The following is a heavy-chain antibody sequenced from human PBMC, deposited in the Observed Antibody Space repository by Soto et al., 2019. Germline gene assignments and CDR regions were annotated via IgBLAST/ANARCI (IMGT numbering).Heavy chain of an antibody. J-gene: IGHJ4*02. CDR3: AKDKPGTTSFDY. V-gene: IGHV3-23*01. Sequence: EVQLLESGGGLVQPGGSLRLSCAASGFTISRNAMYWVRQAPGKGLEWVSGISERGDTTHYADSVKDRFTIARDTSKNTMNLQLNALRADDTAVYYCAKDKPGTTSFDYWGQGTLVTVSS. D-gene: IGHD1-1*01. CDR1: GFTISRNA. CDR2: ISERGDTT.